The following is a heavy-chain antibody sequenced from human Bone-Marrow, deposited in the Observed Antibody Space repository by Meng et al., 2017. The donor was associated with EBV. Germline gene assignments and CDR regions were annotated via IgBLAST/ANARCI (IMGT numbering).Heavy chain of an antibody. V-gene: IGHV4-61*01. CDR2: IYYSGST. J-gene: IGHJ4*02. Sequence: QESCQGLVQCSASLSLSCTVTGGYVSCGSDYWRWIRQLLEKGLEWIGYIYYSGSTNYTPSLKSRVTISVDTSKNQFSLKLSSVTAADTAVYYCARDNVDTAMVPHWGQGTLVTVSS. CDR1: GGYVSCGSDY. CDR3: ARDNVDTAMVPH. D-gene: IGHD5-18*01.